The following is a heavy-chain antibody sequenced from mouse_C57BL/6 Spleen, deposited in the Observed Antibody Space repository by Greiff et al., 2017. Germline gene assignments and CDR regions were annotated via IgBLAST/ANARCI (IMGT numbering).Heavy chain of an antibody. CDR2: IRNKANGYTT. CDR1: GFTFTDYY. CDR3: ARYMSPIYYGNYYFDV. D-gene: IGHD2-1*01. V-gene: IGHV7-3*01. Sequence: EVKLMESGGGLVQPGGSLSLSCAASGFTFTDYYMSWVRQPPGKALEWLGFIRNKANGYTTEYSASVKGRFTLSRDNSQSILYLQMNALRAEDSATYYCARYMSPIYYGNYYFDVWGTGTTVTVSS. J-gene: IGHJ1*03.